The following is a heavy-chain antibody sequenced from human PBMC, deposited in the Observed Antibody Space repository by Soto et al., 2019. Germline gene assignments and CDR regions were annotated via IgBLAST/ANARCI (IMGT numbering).Heavy chain of an antibody. D-gene: IGHD6-13*01. CDR2: INHSGST. J-gene: IGHJ4*02. V-gene: IGHV4-34*01. Sequence: SETLSLTCAVYGGSFSGYYWSWIRQPPGKGLEWIGEINHSGSTNYNPSLKSRVTISVDTSKNQFSLKLSSVTAADTAVYYCARTYSSSWSPFDYWGQGTLVTVSS. CDR3: ARTYSSSWSPFDY. CDR1: GGSFSGYY.